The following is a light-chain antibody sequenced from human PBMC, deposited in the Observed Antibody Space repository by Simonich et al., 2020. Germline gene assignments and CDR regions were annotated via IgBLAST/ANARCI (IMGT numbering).Light chain of an antibody. CDR1: QSVLYSSNNKNY. CDR3: QQYYSTPIT. CDR2: WES. V-gene: IGKV4-1*01. Sequence: DIVMTQSPDSLAVSLGERATINCKSSQSVLYSSNNKNYLAWYQQKPGQPPKLHIYWESTRESGVPDRFSGSGSGTDFTLTISSLQAEDVAVYYCQQYYSTPITFGQGTRLEIK. J-gene: IGKJ5*01.